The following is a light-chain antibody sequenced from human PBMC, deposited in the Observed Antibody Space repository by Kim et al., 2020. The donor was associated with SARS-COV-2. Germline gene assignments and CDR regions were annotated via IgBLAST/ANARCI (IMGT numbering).Light chain of an antibody. V-gene: IGKV1-9*01. CDR1: QGIGSY. Sequence: ASVGDRVTITGRASQGIGSYLAWYQQKARKAPKLLIYAASTLQSGVPSRFSGTGSGTEFTLTISSLQPEDFATYYCQQLNNYSFTFGPGTKVDIK. CDR2: AAS. J-gene: IGKJ3*01. CDR3: QQLNNYSFT.